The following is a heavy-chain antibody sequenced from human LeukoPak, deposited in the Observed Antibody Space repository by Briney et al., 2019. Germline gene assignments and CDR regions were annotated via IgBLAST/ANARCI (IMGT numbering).Heavy chain of an antibody. V-gene: IGHV3-23*01. CDR3: AKDGGYCGGDWYLPHFDY. D-gene: IGHD2-21*02. Sequence: PGGYLRLYCAASGFAFSDFWMSWVRQAPGQGLEWVSAISGSGGSTYYADSVKGRFTISRDNSKNTLYLHMKSLRAAATAVYYCAKDGGYCGGDWYLPHFDYWGQGTLVTVSS. CDR2: ISGSGGST. J-gene: IGHJ4*02. CDR1: GFAFSDFW.